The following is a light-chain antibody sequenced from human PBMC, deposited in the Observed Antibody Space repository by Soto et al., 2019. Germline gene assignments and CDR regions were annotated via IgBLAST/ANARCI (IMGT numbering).Light chain of an antibody. CDR2: DAS. V-gene: IGKV3-11*01. Sequence: EVVLTQSPATLSLSPGERATLSCRASQSISNFLAWYQQKAGQSPRLLIYDASNRATGIPARFSGSGSGTDFTLTINSLEPEDFAVYYCQQRSDRLTFGGGTKVDIK. CDR3: QQRSDRLT. J-gene: IGKJ4*01. CDR1: QSISNF.